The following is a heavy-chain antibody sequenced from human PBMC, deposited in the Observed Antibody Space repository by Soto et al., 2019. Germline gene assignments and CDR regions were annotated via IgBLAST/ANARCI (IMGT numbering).Heavy chain of an antibody. CDR3: PRGPGDYGDRDYYYYGMHV. D-gene: IGHD4-17*01. CDR2: IIPIFGTA. CDR1: EGTFSSYA. V-gene: IGHV1-69*12. Sequence: QVQMVQSGAQVKKPGSSVKVSCKASEGTFSSYAISWQRQAPEQGLECMGGIIPIFGTANYAQKFQGRVTLTADEATSTAYMELSSFRTEDTPVYYCPRGPGDYGDRDYYYYGMHVWVQGTTVTVS. J-gene: IGHJ6*02.